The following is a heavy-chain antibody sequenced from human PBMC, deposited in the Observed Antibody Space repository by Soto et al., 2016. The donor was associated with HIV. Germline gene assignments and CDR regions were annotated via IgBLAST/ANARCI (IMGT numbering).Heavy chain of an antibody. CDR1: GFTFSTQT. CDR3: ARGEVASFDY. J-gene: IGHJ4*02. Sequence: EVQLVESGGGLVKPGGSLRLSCAASGFTFSTQTMNWVRQAPGKGLEWVSSISGSSTYIDFADSVKGRFTISRDHVKNTLDLQMNSLTVEDTAVYYCARGEVASFDYWGQGTVVTVSS. CDR2: ISGSSTYI. V-gene: IGHV3-21*01. D-gene: IGHD5-12*01.